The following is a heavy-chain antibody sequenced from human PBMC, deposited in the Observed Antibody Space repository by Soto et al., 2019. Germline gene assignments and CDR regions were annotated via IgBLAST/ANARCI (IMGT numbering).Heavy chain of an antibody. V-gene: IGHV4-38-2*01. J-gene: IGHJ4*02. CDR2: ISHSGRT. Sequence: SQTLSLTCAVSGYSISRGFYWAWLRQPPGKGLEWIGSISHSGRTYYQASLKSRATISLDASKKQFSLNLVSVTAADTAVYFCARAPLGGFESWGQGTLVTVSS. D-gene: IGHD3-3*01. CDR1: GYSISRGFY. CDR3: ARAPLGGFES.